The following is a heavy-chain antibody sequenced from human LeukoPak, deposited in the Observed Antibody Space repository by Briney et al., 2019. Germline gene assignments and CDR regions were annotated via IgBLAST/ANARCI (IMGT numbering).Heavy chain of an antibody. V-gene: IGHV4-34*01. Sequence: KPSETLSLTCAVYGGSFSGYYWSWIRQPPGKGLEWIGEINHSGSTNYNPSLKSRVTISVDTSKNQFSLKLSSVTAADTAVYYCARGGPSELDPWGQGTLVTVSS. CDR2: INHSGST. J-gene: IGHJ5*02. D-gene: IGHD1-14*01. CDR3: ARGGPSELDP. CDR1: GGSFSGYY.